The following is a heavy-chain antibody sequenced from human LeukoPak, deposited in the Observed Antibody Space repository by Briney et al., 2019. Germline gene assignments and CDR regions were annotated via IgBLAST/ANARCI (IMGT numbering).Heavy chain of an antibody. V-gene: IGHV3-33*01. CDR2: IWYDGSNK. CDR1: GFTFSSYG. D-gene: IGHD4-23*01. Sequence: PGRSLRLSCAASGFTFSSYGMHWVRQAPGKGLEWVAVIWYDGSNKFYADSVKGRFTISRDNSKNTLYLQMNSLRAEDTAVYYCARAPKHLTPFDYWGQGTLVTVSS. CDR3: ARAPKHLTPFDY. J-gene: IGHJ4*02.